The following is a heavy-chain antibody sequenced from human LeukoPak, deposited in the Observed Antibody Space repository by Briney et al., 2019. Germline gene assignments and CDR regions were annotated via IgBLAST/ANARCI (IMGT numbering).Heavy chain of an antibody. CDR1: GFTVSSNY. V-gene: IGHV3-66*02. Sequence: GGSLRLSCAASGFTVSSNYMSWVRQAPGKGLEWVSFIYSGGSTYYADSVKGRFTISRDNSKNTLYLQMNSLRAEDTAVYYCARELAAADGGIDYWGQGTLVTVSS. D-gene: IGHD6-13*01. CDR2: IYSGGST. CDR3: ARELAAADGGIDY. J-gene: IGHJ4*02.